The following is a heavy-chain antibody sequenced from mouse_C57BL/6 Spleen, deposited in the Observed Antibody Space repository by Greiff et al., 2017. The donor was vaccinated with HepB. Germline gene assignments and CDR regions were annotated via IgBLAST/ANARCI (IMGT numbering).Heavy chain of an antibody. D-gene: IGHD3-2*01. J-gene: IGHJ2*01. CDR3: AREDRDYFDY. V-gene: IGHV1-26*01. Sequence: EVQLQQSGPELVKPGASVKISCKASGYTFTDYYMNWVKQSHGKSLEWIGDINPNNGGTSYNQKFKGKATLTVDKSSSTAYMELRSLTSEDSAVYYCAREDRDYFDYWGQGTTLTVSP. CDR2: INPNNGGT. CDR1: GYTFTDYY.